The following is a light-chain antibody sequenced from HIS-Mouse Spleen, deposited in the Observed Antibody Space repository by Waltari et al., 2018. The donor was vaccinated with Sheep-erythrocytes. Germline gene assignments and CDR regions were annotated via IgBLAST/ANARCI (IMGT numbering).Light chain of an antibody. CDR2: DVS. CDR1: SSDVGGYNY. CDR3: CSYAGSYNHV. Sequence: QSALTQPRSVSGSPGQSVTIPCTGTSSDVGGYNYVSWYQQHPGKAPKPMIYDVSKRPSGVPDRCSGSKSGNTASLTISGLQAEDEADYYCCSYAGSYNHVFATGTKVTVL. V-gene: IGLV2-11*01. J-gene: IGLJ1*01.